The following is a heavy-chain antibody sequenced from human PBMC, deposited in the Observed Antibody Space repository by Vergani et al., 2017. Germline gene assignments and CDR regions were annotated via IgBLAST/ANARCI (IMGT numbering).Heavy chain of an antibody. CDR2: IYHSGST. J-gene: IGHJ6*03. Sequence: QLQLQESGSGLVKPSQTLSLTCAVSGGTISSGGYSWSWIRQPPRKGLEWIGYIYHSGSTYYNPSLKSRVTISVDRSKNQFSLKLSSVTAADTAVYYCARVGQQRVPRYYYYYYYMDVWGKGTTVTVSS. CDR1: GGTISSGGYS. CDR3: ARVGQQRVPRYYYYYYYMDV. V-gene: IGHV4-30-2*01. D-gene: IGHD6-13*01.